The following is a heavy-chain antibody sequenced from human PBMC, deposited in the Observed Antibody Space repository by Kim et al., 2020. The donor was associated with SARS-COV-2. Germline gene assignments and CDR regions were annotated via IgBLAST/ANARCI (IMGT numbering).Heavy chain of an antibody. CDR1: GGSFSGYY. D-gene: IGHD2-15*01. CDR3: ARFPRYCSGGSCYSRIDY. V-gene: IGHV4-34*01. J-gene: IGHJ4*02. Sequence: SETLSLTCAVYGGSFSGYYWSWIRQPPGKGLEWIGEINHSGSTNYNPSLKSRVTISVDTSKNQFSLKLSSVTAADTAVYYCARFPRYCSGGSCYSRIDYWGQGTLVTVSS. CDR2: INHSGST.